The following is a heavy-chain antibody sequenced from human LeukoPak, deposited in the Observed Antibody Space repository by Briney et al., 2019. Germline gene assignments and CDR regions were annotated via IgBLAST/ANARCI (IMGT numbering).Heavy chain of an antibody. CDR2: IYHSGST. CDR1: GYSISSGYY. J-gene: IGHJ4*02. V-gene: IGHV4-38-2*01. Sequence: PSETLSLTCAVSGYSISSGYYWGWIRQPPGKGLEWIGSIYHSGSTYYNPSLKSRVTISVDTSKNQFSLKLSSVTAADTAVYYCARASSGWHFDYWGQGTLVTVSS. CDR3: ARASSGWHFDY. D-gene: IGHD6-19*01.